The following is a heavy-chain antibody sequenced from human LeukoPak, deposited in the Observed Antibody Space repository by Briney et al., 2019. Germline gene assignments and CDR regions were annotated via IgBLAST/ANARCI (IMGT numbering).Heavy chain of an antibody. V-gene: IGHV3-23*01. CDR3: ANAYDTFWYGFDY. Sequence: GGSLRLSCAASGFTFSSYAMSWVRQAPGKGLEWVSAISGSGGSTYYADSVKGRFTISRDNSKNTLYLQMNTLRAEDTAIYYCANAYDTFWYGFDYWGQGSLVTVSS. CDR2: ISGSGGST. J-gene: IGHJ4*02. CDR1: GFTFSSYA. D-gene: IGHD6-13*01.